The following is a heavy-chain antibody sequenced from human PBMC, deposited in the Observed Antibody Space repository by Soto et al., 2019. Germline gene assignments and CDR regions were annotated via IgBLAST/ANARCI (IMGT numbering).Heavy chain of an antibody. CDR2: IYPGDSDA. V-gene: IGHV5-51*01. J-gene: IGHJ6*02. CDR3: ARPSSSWYTSMDV. Sequence: PGESLKISCKVPGYSFTSYWIGWVRQMPGKGLEWMGIIYPGDSDARYSPSFQGQVTISADKSISTAYLQWSSLKASDTAMYYCARPSSSWYTSMDVWGQGTTVTVSS. CDR1: GYSFTSYW. D-gene: IGHD6-13*01.